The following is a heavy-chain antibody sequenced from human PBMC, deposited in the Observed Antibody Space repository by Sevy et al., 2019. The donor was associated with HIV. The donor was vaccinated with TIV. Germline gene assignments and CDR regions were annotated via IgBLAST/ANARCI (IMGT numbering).Heavy chain of an antibody. V-gene: IGHV3-15*01. Sequence: GGSLRLSCAASGFTFSNAWMSCVRQAPGEGLEWVGRIKIKTDGGRTDYAAPVKGRFTISRDDSKNTLYLQMNSLKTADTAVYYCTTWPVVVPAAIVILSYHYGLDVWGQGTTVTVSS. CDR1: GFTFSNAW. CDR2: IKIKTDGGRT. D-gene: IGHD2-2*01. CDR3: TTWPVVVPAAIVILSYHYGLDV. J-gene: IGHJ6*02.